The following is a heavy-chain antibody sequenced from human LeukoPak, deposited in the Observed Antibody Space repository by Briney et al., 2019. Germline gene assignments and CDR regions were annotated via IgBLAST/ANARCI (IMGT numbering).Heavy chain of an antibody. CDR1: GFXVSSNY. J-gene: IGHJ4*02. Sequence: GGSLRLSCVAPGFXVSSNYMSWVRQAPGKGLEWVSAIFSGGSTFYADSVTGRFTISRDNSKNTVYLEMNSLRAEDTAVYYCARDLKTSGWYGDFDYWGQGTLVTVSS. CDR2: IFSGGST. V-gene: IGHV3-53*01. CDR3: ARDLKTSGWYGDFDY. D-gene: IGHD6-19*01.